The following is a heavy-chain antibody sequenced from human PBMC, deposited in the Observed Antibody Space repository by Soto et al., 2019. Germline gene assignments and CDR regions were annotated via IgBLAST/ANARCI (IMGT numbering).Heavy chain of an antibody. CDR2: ISGSGGST. CDR3: ATQITGTTKSIY. D-gene: IGHD1-7*01. V-gene: IGHV3-23*01. Sequence: GGSLRLSCAASGFTFSSYAMSWVRQAPGKGLEWVSAISGSGGSTYYADSVKGRFTISRDNSKNTLYLQMDSLRAEDTAVYYCATQITGTTKSIYWSQGTLVNVSS. J-gene: IGHJ4*02. CDR1: GFTFSSYA.